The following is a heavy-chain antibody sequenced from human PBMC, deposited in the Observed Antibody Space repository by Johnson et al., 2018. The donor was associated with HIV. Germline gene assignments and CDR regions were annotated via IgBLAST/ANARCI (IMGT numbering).Heavy chain of an antibody. CDR3: AKSDDDDGF. CDR2: IWYDGSTK. CDR1: GFTFSSYG. Sequence: QVQLVESGGGVVQPGRPLRLSCAASGFTFSSYGIHWVRQAPGKGLEWVAVIWYDGSTKYYADSVKGRFTISRDNSKNTLYLQMNSLRVEDTAVYYCAKSDDDDGFWGQGTMVTVSS. V-gene: IGHV3-33*06. D-gene: IGHD5-12*01. J-gene: IGHJ3*01.